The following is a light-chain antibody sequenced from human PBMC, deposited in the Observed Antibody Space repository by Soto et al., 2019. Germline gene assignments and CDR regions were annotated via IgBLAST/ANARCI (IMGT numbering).Light chain of an antibody. CDR1: QDVTSTY. J-gene: IGKJ1*01. CDR2: GAS. CDR3: QYYDSSRT. V-gene: IGKV3-20*01. Sequence: EIVLTQSPDTLSLSPGERATLSCRASQDVTSTYLAWYQQKPGQAPRLLIYGASGRARGIAERFSGSGSGTDFTLTISRLEPEDFAVYYCQYYDSSRTFAHGTRVE.